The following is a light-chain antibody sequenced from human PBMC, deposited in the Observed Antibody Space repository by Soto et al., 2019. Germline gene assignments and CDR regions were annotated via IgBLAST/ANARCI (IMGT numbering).Light chain of an antibody. CDR1: QSISSW. V-gene: IGKV1-5*01. CDR2: DAS. J-gene: IGKJ1*01. CDR3: QQYNSYSRT. Sequence: DIQMTQSPSTLSASVGDRVTITCRASQSISSWLAWYQQKPGKAPKLLIYDASSLESGVPSRFSGSGSGTEFTLTISSPRPDDFATYYCQQYNSYSRTFGQGTKVDIK.